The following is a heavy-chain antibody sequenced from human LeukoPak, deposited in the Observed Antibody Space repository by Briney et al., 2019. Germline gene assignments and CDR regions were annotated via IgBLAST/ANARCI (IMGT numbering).Heavy chain of an antibody. CDR1: GFTFSSYS. CDR2: ISSSSSYI. V-gene: IGHV3-21*01. CDR3: ARETYYYGSGSYYGLDY. D-gene: IGHD3-10*01. J-gene: IGHJ4*02. Sequence: PGGSLRLSCAASGFTFSSYSMNWVRQAPGKGLEWVSSISSSSSYIYYADSVKGRFTISRDNAKNSLYLQMNSLRAEDTAVYYCARETYYYGSGSYYGLDYWGQGTLVTVSS.